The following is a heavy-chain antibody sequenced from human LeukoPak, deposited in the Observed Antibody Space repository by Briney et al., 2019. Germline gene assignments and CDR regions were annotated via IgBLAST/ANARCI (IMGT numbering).Heavy chain of an antibody. V-gene: IGHV3-64D*06. Sequence: GGSLRLSCSASGFTFSSYAMHWVRQAPGKGLEYVSAISSNGGSTYYADSAKGRFTISRDNSKNTLYLQMSSLRAEDTAVYYCVKGSSDLYYYYGMDVWGQGTTVTVSS. J-gene: IGHJ6*02. CDR3: VKGSSDLYYYYGMDV. CDR2: ISSNGGST. D-gene: IGHD3-10*01. CDR1: GFTFSSYA.